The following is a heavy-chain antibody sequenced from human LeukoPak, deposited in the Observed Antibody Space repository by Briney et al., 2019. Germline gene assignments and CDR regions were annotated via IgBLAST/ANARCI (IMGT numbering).Heavy chain of an antibody. CDR3: ARRSGRFDY. J-gene: IGHJ4*02. CDR2: IYHTGST. D-gene: IGHD3-3*01. V-gene: IGHV4-59*02. CDR1: GGSVSDYY. Sequence: PSETLSLTCTISGGSVSDYYWSWIRQSPGKGLEWIGYIYHTGSTSYSPSLKSRVTISADTSQNQFSLKLSSVTAADTAVYYCARRSGRFDYWGQGTLVTVSS.